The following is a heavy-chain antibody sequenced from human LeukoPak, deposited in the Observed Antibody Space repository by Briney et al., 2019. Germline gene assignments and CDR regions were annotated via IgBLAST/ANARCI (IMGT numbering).Heavy chain of an antibody. J-gene: IGHJ4*02. D-gene: IGHD3-22*01. CDR1: GFTFSSYA. CDR2: ISGSGGST. V-gene: IGHV3-23*01. Sequence: GGSLRLSCAASGFTFSSYAMSWVRQAPGKGLEWVSAISGSGGSTYYADSVKGRFTISRDNSKNTRYLQMNSLRAEDTAVYYCAKDGRDSSGYRFDYWGQGTLVTVSS. CDR3: AKDGRDSSGYRFDY.